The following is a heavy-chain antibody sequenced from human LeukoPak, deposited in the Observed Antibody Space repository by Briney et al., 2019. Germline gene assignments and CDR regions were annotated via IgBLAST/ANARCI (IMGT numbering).Heavy chain of an antibody. CDR2: IYHSGNT. CDR3: ARSIIVVVAAGALDI. Sequence: SETLSLTCTVSGDSISSYCWSWIRQPPGKGLEWIGSIYHSGNTNSNPSLKSRVTISVDTTKNQFSLKLSSVTAADTAVYYCARSIIVVVAAGALDIWGQGTMVTVSS. J-gene: IGHJ3*02. D-gene: IGHD2-21*02. CDR1: GDSISSYC. V-gene: IGHV4-59*08.